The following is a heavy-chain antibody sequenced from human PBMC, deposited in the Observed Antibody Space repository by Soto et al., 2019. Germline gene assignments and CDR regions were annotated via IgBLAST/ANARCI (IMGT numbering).Heavy chain of an antibody. Sequence: GGSLRLSCAASGFTFSSYSMNWVRQAPGKGLEWVSYISSSSSTIYYADSVKGRFTISRDNAKNSLYLQMNSLRDEDTAVYYCARDDYGGNPGGGDYWGQGTLVTVSS. CDR1: GFTFSSYS. CDR3: ARDDYGGNPGGGDY. CDR2: ISSSSSTI. D-gene: IGHD4-17*01. V-gene: IGHV3-48*02. J-gene: IGHJ4*02.